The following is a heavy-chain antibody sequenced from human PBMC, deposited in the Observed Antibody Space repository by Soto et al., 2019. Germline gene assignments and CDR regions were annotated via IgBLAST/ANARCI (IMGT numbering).Heavy chain of an antibody. CDR1: GFVSNDYD. J-gene: IGHJ5*02. D-gene: IGHD2-21*01. V-gene: IGHV3-30*03. CDR3: SRGIKGGLDA. CDR2: ISYDGRNK. Sequence: QVQLAESGGGVVQPGRSLRLSCATSGFVSNDYDIHWVRQAPGKGLAWLASISYDGRNKYYADSVKGRFTISRDNSKNTRSLQINSLGAEDTAVYYCSRGIKGGLDAWGPGTLVTVSS.